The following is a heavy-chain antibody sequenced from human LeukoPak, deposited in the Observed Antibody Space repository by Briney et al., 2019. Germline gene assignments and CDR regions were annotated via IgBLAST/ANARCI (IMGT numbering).Heavy chain of an antibody. V-gene: IGHV3-23*01. CDR3: ATFRYSWYVPEFDY. CDR1: GFTFSNYA. J-gene: IGHJ4*02. Sequence: TGGSLRLSCAASGFTFSNYAMGWVRQAPGKGLEWVSDISGSGGDTNYADSVKGRFTISRDNSKDTLDLQMNSLRAEDTAIYYCATFRYSWYVPEFDYWGQGTLVTVSS. CDR2: ISGSGGDT. D-gene: IGHD6-13*01.